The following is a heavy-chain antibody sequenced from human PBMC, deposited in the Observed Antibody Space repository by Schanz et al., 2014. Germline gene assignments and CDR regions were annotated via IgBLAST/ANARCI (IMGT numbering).Heavy chain of an antibody. CDR2: IDGKSTTV. J-gene: IGHJ4*02. CDR1: GFTFSSYS. D-gene: IGHD6-13*01. V-gene: IGHV3-21*05. Sequence: EVQLVESGGGLVKPGGSLRLSCAASGFTFSSYSMNWVRQAPGKGLEWLSYIDGKSTTVYYADSVKGRFTISRDNAKNSLYLQMNSLRAEDTAVYYCAREQIMAAAGLVDYWGQGTLVTVSS. CDR3: AREQIMAAAGLVDY.